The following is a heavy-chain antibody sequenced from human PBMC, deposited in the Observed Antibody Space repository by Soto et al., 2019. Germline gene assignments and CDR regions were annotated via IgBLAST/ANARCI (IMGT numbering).Heavy chain of an antibody. D-gene: IGHD2-15*01. CDR2: IIPIFGTA. V-gene: IGHV1-69*06. Sequence: EASVKVSGKASGGTFSSYAISWVRQAPGQGLEWMGGIIPIFGTANYAQKFQGRVTITADKSTSTAYMELSSLRSEDTAVYYCARDKGYCSGGSCYYYYGMDVWGQGTTVTVSS. J-gene: IGHJ6*02. CDR1: GGTFSSYA. CDR3: ARDKGYCSGGSCYYYYGMDV.